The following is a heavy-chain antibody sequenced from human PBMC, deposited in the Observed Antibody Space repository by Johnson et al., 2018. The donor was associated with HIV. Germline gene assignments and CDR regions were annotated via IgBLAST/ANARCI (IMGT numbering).Heavy chain of an antibody. Sequence: VQLVESGGGLVKPGGSLRLSCAASGFTFSTLWMHWVRQAPGKGLVWVARISSDGSSTTYADSVKGRFTISRDNAKNTLYLQMNSLRAEDTAVYYCAREGPSERAGFDIWGQGTMVTVSS. CDR1: GFTFSTLW. D-gene: IGHD6-6*01. CDR2: ISSDGSST. J-gene: IGHJ3*02. V-gene: IGHV3-74*01. CDR3: AREGPSERAGFDI.